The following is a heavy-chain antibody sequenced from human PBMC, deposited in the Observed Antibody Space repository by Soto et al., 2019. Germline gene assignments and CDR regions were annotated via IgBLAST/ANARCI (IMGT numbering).Heavy chain of an antibody. V-gene: IGHV1-3*01. J-gene: IGHJ4*02. CDR2: INAGNGNT. CDR1: GYTFTSYA. Sequence: GASVKVSCKASGYTFTSYAMHWVRQAPGQRLEWMGWINAGNGNTKYSQKFQGRVTITRDTSASTAYMELSSLRSEDTAVYYCARSIVLLTPLAYWGQGTLVTVSS. D-gene: IGHD2-21*01. CDR3: ARSIVLLTPLAY.